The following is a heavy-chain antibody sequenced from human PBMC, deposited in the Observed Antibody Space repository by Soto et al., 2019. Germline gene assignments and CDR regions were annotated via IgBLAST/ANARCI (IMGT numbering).Heavy chain of an antibody. CDR1: AFTFSDYY. J-gene: IGHJ4*02. D-gene: IGHD3-22*01. V-gene: IGHV3-11*01. CDR2: ISSSGSII. CDR3: ARDLGYYDSSGYFDY. Sequence: GGSLRLSCATSAFTFSDYYMSWIRQAPGKGLEWVSYISSSGSIIYYADSVKGRFTISRDNAKNSLYLQMNSLRAEDTAVYYCARDLGYYDSSGYFDYWGQGTRVTVSS.